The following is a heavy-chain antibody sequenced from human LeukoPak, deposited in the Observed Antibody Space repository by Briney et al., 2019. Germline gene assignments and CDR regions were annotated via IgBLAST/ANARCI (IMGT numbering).Heavy chain of an antibody. J-gene: IGHJ6*03. D-gene: IGHD2/OR15-2a*01. V-gene: IGHV3-21*01. CDR2: VSSSSSYI. CDR1: GFTFSSYS. Sequence: GGSLRLSCAASGFTFSSYSMNWVRQAPGKGLEWVSSVSSSSSYIYYADSVKGRFTISRDDAKNSLFLQMNSLRAEDTATYYCARGEFGDYYYFYMDVWGKGTTVTVSS. CDR3: ARGEFGDYYYFYMDV.